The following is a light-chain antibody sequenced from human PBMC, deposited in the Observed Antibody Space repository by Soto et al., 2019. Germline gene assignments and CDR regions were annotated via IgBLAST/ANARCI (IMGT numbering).Light chain of an antibody. Sequence: DIVMTQSPDSLAVSLGERATINCKSSQSVLYSSNNRNYLAWYQQKPGQPPKLLIYWASTRESGVPDRFSGSGSETDCNLTNSSLQAEDVAVYYCQQYYSTPPTFGQGTKVEIK. CDR2: WAS. CDR1: QSVLYSSNNRNY. V-gene: IGKV4-1*01. CDR3: QQYYSTPPT. J-gene: IGKJ1*01.